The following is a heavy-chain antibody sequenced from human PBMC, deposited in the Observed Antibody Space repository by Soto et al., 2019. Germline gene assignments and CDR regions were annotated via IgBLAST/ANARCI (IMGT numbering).Heavy chain of an antibody. J-gene: IGHJ6*02. V-gene: IGHV3-21*01. CDR1: GFNFSRYS. CDR2: ISSIISYI. CDR3: AREGNWNYLYYYNAMDV. D-gene: IGHD1-7*01. Sequence: EVQLVESGGHVVKPGGSLRLSCAASGFNFSRYSMSWVRQAPGKGLEWVSSISSIISYIYYADSVKGRFTISRDNAKNSLYLHMNSLRAEDTAVYYCAREGNWNYLYYYNAMDVWGQGTTVTVSS.